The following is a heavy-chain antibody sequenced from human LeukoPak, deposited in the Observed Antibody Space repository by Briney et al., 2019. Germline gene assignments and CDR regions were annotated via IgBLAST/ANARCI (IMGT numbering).Heavy chain of an antibody. Sequence: SETLSLTCTVSGGSISTYYWSWIRQPAGKGLEWIGRIYISGSTNYNPSLKSRVSMSVDTSKNHFSLKLSSATAADTAVYYCARWTTLVRGFDYWGQGTLVTVSS. CDR2: IYISGST. CDR1: GGSISTYY. V-gene: IGHV4-4*07. D-gene: IGHD3-10*01. CDR3: ARWTTLVRGFDY. J-gene: IGHJ4*02.